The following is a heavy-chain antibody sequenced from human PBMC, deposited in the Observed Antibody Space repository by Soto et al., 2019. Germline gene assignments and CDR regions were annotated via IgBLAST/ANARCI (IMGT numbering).Heavy chain of an antibody. Sequence: AAVKVSCKASGYTFTSYAMHWVRQAPGQRLEWMGWINAGNGNTKYSQKFQGRVTITRDTSASTAYMELSSLRSEDTAVYYCARAPPTDGGYYYGMDVWGQGTTVTVSS. J-gene: IGHJ6*02. CDR3: ARAPPTDGGYYYGMDV. CDR1: GYTFTSYA. D-gene: IGHD1-26*01. V-gene: IGHV1-3*01. CDR2: INAGNGNT.